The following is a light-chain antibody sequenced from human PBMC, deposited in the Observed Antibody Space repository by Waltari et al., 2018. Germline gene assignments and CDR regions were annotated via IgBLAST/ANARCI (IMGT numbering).Light chain of an antibody. V-gene: IGKV3-20*01. CDR1: QSVRGS. Sequence: EIVLTQSPGTLSLSPGERATLSCRASQSVRGSLACYQQKAGQAPRLIIYGASSRATGIPDRFSGSGSGTDFSLTISRLEPEDFAVYYCQHYVRLPATFGQGTKVEIK. J-gene: IGKJ1*01. CDR2: GAS. CDR3: QHYVRLPAT.